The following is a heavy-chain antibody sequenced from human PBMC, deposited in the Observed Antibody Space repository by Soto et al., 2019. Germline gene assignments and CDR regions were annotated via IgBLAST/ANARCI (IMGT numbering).Heavy chain of an antibody. V-gene: IGHV3-33*06. CDR1: GFTFRSYG. J-gene: IGHJ5*02. D-gene: IGHD1-26*01. CDR2: ISDDGREK. Sequence: HPGGSLRLSCATSGFTFRSYGFHWVRQAPGKGLKWVAMISDDGREKYYADSLKGRFTISRDNSKSTVYLELNNLSAEDTAVYHCAKNQGVELVPLATVDWFDPWGQGSVVTVSS. CDR3: AKNQGVELVPLATVDWFDP.